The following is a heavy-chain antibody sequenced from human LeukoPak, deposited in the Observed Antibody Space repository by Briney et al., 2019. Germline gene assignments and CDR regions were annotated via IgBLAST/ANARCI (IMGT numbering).Heavy chain of an antibody. V-gene: IGHV3-23*01. CDR1: GFTFSSYA. J-gene: IGHJ6*02. CDR2: ISGSGGST. CDR3: AKGRTMVRGVIMDYYGMDV. Sequence: PGGSLRLSCAASGFTFSSYAMSWVRQAPGKGLEWVSAISGSGGSTYYADSVKGRFTISRDNSKNTLYLQMNSLRAEDTAVYYCAKGRTMVRGVIMDYYGMDVWGQGTTVTVSS. D-gene: IGHD3-10*01.